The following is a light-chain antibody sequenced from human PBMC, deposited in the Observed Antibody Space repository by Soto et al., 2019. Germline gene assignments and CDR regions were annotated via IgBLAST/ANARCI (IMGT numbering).Light chain of an antibody. CDR3: QQRSNFWT. CDR2: DAS. V-gene: IGKV3-11*01. J-gene: IGKJ1*01. Sequence: EIVLTQSLATLSLSPGERATLSCRASQSVSNNLGWYQQKPGQAPRLLIYDASNRVTGTPARFSGSGSGTDFTLTISSLEPEDFAVYYCQQRSNFWTFGQGTKVEIK. CDR1: QSVSNN.